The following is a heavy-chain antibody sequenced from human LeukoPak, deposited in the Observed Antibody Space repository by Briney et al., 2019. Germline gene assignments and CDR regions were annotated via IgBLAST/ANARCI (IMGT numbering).Heavy chain of an antibody. CDR3: AREAAADPYYFDY. Sequence: PGGSLRLSCAASGFTFSNAWMSWVRQAPGKGLEWVSVIYSGGSTNYADSVKGRFTISRDNSKNTLYLQMNSLRVEDTAVYYCAREAAADPYYFDYWGQGTLVTVSS. D-gene: IGHD6-13*01. CDR1: GFTFSNAW. J-gene: IGHJ4*02. CDR2: IYSGGST. V-gene: IGHV3-66*01.